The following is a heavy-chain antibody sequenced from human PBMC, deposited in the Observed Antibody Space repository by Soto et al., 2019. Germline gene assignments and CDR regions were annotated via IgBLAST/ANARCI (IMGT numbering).Heavy chain of an antibody. CDR2: MYHSGNT. CDR3: ARQIAGGDYYGMDV. CDR1: GGSISNGGYS. J-gene: IGHJ6*02. D-gene: IGHD3-10*01. Sequence: SETLSLTCAVSGGSISNGGYSWSWIRQPPGKGLEWIGYMYHSGNTYYNPSLKSRVTISVDRSKNQFSLKLGSVTAADTAVYYCARQIAGGDYYGMDVWGQGTTVTVSS. V-gene: IGHV4-30-2*01.